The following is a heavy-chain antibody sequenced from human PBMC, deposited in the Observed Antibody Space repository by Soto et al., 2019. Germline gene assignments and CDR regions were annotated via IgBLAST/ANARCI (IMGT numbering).Heavy chain of an antibody. CDR3: ARDFTDSSGPTLGMGV. CDR1: GGSISSGGYY. D-gene: IGHD6-19*01. J-gene: IGHJ6*02. Sequence: QVQLQESGPGLVKPSQTLSLTCTVSGGSISSGGYYWSWIRQHPGKGREWIGYIYYSGSTYYNPSLKSRVTISVDTSKNQFSLKLSSVTAAATAVYYCARDFTDSSGPTLGMGVWGQGTTVTVSS. V-gene: IGHV4-31*03. CDR2: IYYSGST.